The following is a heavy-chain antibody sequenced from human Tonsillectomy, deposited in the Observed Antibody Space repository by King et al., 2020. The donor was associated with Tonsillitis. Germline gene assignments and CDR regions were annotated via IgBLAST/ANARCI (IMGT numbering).Heavy chain of an antibody. CDR3: AKGQSIAAPLWASGFDS. D-gene: IGHD6-6*01. Sequence: VQLVESGGNLVQPGRSLRLSCAASGFTFDDYAMHWVRQAPGKGLEWVSGINWNSDRIDYADSVKGRFTISRDNAKDSLYLQMKGLRPEDTALYYCAKGQSIAAPLWASGFDSWGQGTPVTVSS. V-gene: IGHV3-9*01. CDR1: GFTFDDYA. J-gene: IGHJ4*02. CDR2: INWNSDRI.